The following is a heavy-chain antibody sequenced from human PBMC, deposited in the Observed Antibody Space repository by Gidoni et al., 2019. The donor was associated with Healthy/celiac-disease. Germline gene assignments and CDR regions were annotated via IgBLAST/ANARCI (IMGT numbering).Heavy chain of an antibody. Sequence: EVQLVESGGGLVQPGGSLRLPCAAPGLTFSSYAMSWVRQAPGKGLEWVSAISGSGGSTYYADSVKGRFTISRDNSKNTLYLQMNSLRAEDTAVYYCAKDLLGYSSGWYELGYWGRGTLVTVSS. CDR1: GLTFSSYA. V-gene: IGHV3-23*04. CDR2: ISGSGGST. D-gene: IGHD6-19*01. CDR3: AKDLLGYSSGWYELGY. J-gene: IGHJ4*02.